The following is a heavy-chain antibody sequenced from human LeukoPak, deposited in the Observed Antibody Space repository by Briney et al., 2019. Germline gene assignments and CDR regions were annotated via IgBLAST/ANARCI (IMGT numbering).Heavy chain of an antibody. CDR3: AKDSSQGGDYFDY. CDR2: INGSGVIT. Sequence: GGSLRLSCAASAFTFSSYAVTWVRQAPGKGLEWVSAINGSGVITYYADSVKGRFTISRDNSKNTLYLQMNSLRAEDTAIYYCAKDSSQGGDYFDYWGQGTLVTVSS. V-gene: IGHV3-23*01. J-gene: IGHJ4*02. D-gene: IGHD3-16*01. CDR1: AFTFSSYA.